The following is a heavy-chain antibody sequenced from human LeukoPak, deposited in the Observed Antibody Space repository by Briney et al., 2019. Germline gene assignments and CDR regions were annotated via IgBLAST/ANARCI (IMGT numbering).Heavy chain of an antibody. CDR2: IIPIFGTA. D-gene: IGHD6-6*01. Sequence: ASVKVSCKASGGTFSSYAISWVRQAPGQGLERMGGIIPIFGTANYAQKFQGRVTITTDESTSTAYMELSSLRSEDTAVYYCARDPRIADRVSAGSLYNWFDPWGQGTLVTVSS. CDR1: GGTFSSYA. J-gene: IGHJ5*02. CDR3: ARDPRIADRVSAGSLYNWFDP. V-gene: IGHV1-69*05.